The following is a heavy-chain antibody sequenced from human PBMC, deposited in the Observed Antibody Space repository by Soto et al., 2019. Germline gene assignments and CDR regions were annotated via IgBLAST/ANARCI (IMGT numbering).Heavy chain of an antibody. Sequence: SETLSLTCTVSGGSISSGDYYWSWIRQPPXKGLEWIGYIYYSGSTYYNPSLKSRVTISVDTSKNQFSLKLSSVTAADTAVYYCARDYNFWSGYETDDAFDIWGQGTMVTVSS. J-gene: IGHJ3*02. CDR1: GGSISSGDYY. CDR3: ARDYNFWSGYETDDAFDI. CDR2: IYYSGST. V-gene: IGHV4-30-4*01. D-gene: IGHD3-3*01.